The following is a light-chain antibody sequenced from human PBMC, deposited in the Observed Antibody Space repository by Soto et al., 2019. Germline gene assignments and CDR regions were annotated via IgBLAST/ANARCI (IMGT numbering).Light chain of an antibody. Sequence: QSALTQPASVSGSPGQSITISCTGTSGDVGTYNLVSWYQQHPGRAPKLIIFEVNKRPSGVSNRLSGSKSGNTASLAISGLQADDEADYHCCSYAGRSNVVCGGGTKLTV. J-gene: IGLJ2*01. CDR2: EVN. V-gene: IGLV2-23*02. CDR1: SGDVGTYNL. CDR3: CSYAGRSNVV.